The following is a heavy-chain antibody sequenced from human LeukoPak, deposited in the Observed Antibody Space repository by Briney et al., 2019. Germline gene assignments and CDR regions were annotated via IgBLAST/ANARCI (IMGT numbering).Heavy chain of an antibody. D-gene: IGHD1-7*01. CDR3: ARGKISELELPNWFDP. J-gene: IGHJ5*02. CDR2: IYHSGST. Sequence: SETLSLTCTVSGYSISSGYYWGWIRQPPGKGLEWIGSIYHSGSTYYNPSLKSRVTISVDTSKNQFSLKLSSVTAADTAVYYCARGKISELELPNWFDPWGQGTLVTVSS. V-gene: IGHV4-38-2*02. CDR1: GYSISSGYY.